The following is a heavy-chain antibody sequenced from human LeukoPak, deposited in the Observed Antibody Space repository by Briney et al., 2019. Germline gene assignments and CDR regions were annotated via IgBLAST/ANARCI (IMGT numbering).Heavy chain of an antibody. D-gene: IGHD2-2*01. J-gene: IGHJ3*02. V-gene: IGHV3-74*01. CDR3: AKWWDIVVAPGYDDAFDI. CDR1: GFTFSSYW. Sequence: GGSLRLSCAASGFTFSSYWMHWVRQAPGKGLVWVSRINSDGSSTSYADSVKGRFTISRDNAKNTLYLQMNSLRAEDTAVYYCAKWWDIVVAPGYDDAFDIWGQGTMVTVSS. CDR2: INSDGSST.